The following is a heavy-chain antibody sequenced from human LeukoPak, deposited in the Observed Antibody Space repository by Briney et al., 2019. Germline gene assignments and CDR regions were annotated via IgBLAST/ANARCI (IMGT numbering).Heavy chain of an antibody. V-gene: IGHV3-30-3*01. J-gene: IGHJ4*02. D-gene: IGHD5-24*01. CDR2: ISYDGSNK. Sequence: GRSLRLSCAASGFTFSSYAMHWVRQAPGKGLEWVAVISYDGSNKYYADSVKGRFTISRDNSENTLYLQMNSLRAEDTAVYYCARDKMATILDYFDYWGQGTLVTVSS. CDR1: GFTFSSYA. CDR3: ARDKMATILDYFDY.